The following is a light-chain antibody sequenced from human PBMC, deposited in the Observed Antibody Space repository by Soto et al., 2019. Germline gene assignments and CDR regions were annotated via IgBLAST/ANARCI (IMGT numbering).Light chain of an antibody. J-gene: IGKJ1*01. CDR3: QQYGRSPWT. V-gene: IGKV3-20*01. CDR2: GAS. CDR1: QNVSSSY. Sequence: EIVLTQSPGTLSFSPGERATLSCRASQNVSSSYLAWYQQKPGQAPRLLIYGASSRATGIPDRFSGSGSGTDFTLTISRLEPEDFAVYYCQQYGRSPWTFGQGTKVEIK.